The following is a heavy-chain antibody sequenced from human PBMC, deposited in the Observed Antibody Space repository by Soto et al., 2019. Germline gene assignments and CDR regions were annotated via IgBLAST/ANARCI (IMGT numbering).Heavy chain of an antibody. D-gene: IGHD3-10*01. J-gene: IGHJ6*02. Sequence: ASVKVSCKASGGTFSSYAISWVRQAPGQGLEWMGGIIPIFGTANYAQKFQGRVTITADESTSTAYMELSSLRSEDTAVYYCARGRYGSGSPWVSGNPQYYYYYYGMDVWGQGTTVTVSS. CDR2: IIPIFGTA. CDR3: ARGRYGSGSPWVSGNPQYYYYYYGMDV. V-gene: IGHV1-69*13. CDR1: GGTFSSYA.